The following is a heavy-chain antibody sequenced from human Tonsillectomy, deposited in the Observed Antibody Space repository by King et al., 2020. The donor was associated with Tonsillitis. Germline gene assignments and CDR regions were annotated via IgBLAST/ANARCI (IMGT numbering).Heavy chain of an antibody. Sequence: QLVQSGAEVKKPEASVKVSCKATGYTLSAYYLHWVRQAPGQGLEWMGWINPYSGDTNLAQKFQGRVTMTRDTATSTAYMELSRLRSDDTAVYYCARGRFLEWLPGENWFDPWGQGTLVTVSS. CDR1: GYTLSAYY. J-gene: IGHJ5*02. CDR3: ARGRFLEWLPGENWFDP. CDR2: INPYSGDT. D-gene: IGHD3-3*01. V-gene: IGHV1-2*02.